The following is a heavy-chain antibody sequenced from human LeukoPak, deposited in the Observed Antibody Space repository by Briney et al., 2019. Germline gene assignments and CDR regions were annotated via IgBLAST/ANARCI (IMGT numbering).Heavy chain of an antibody. D-gene: IGHD4-17*01. CDR1: GFTFSSYA. CDR2: ISSNGSST. Sequence: GGSLTLSCSAAGFTFSSYAMHWVRHAPGTGLEYVSAISSNGSSTYYADSVKGRFTISRDNSKNTLYLQMSSLRAEDTAVYYCVKVHQTVTRAYFDYWGQGTLVT. J-gene: IGHJ4*02. V-gene: IGHV3-64D*09. CDR3: VKVHQTVTRAYFDY.